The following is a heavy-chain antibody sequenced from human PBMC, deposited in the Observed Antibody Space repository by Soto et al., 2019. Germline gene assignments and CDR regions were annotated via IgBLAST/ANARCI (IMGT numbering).Heavy chain of an antibody. V-gene: IGHV3-23*01. D-gene: IGHD6-19*01. CDR1: GFTFSSYA. Sequence: EVQLLESEGGLVQPGGSLRLSCAASGFTFSSYAMSWVRQAPGKGLEWVSAISGSGGSTYYADSVKGRFTISRDNSKNTLYLQMNSLRAEDTAVYYCAKDPGAISDWPGGLYWGQGTLVTVSS. CDR2: ISGSGGST. J-gene: IGHJ4*02. CDR3: AKDPGAISDWPGGLY.